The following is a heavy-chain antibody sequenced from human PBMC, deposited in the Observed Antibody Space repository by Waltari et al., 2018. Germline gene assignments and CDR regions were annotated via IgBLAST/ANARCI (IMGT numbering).Heavy chain of an antibody. Sequence: QVQLQESGPGLVKPSQALSLTCTGPGCAISSGSYYRRWIRLPARNGLEWLGSLYTSGSTTYNPSLKSRVTISVDTSKNQFSLKLSSVTAADTAVYYCARHSGSYFFDYWGQGTLVTVSS. CDR2: LYTSGST. D-gene: IGHD1-26*01. V-gene: IGHV4-61*09. CDR3: ARHSGSYFFDY. J-gene: IGHJ4*02. CDR1: GCAISSGSYY.